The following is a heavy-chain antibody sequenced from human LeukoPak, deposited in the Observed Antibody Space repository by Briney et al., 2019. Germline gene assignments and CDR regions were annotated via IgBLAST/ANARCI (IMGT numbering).Heavy chain of an antibody. Sequence: GGSLRLSCAASRFTLSNYSMNWVRQAPGKGLEWVAFISSSSSYIFYADSLKGRFTISRDNAKNSLYLQMNSLRADDTGVYYCARDLAYGDDGLWGQGTLVTVSS. J-gene: IGHJ4*02. CDR1: RFTLSNYS. D-gene: IGHD4-17*01. CDR3: ARDLAYGDDGL. CDR2: ISSSSSYI. V-gene: IGHV3-21*01.